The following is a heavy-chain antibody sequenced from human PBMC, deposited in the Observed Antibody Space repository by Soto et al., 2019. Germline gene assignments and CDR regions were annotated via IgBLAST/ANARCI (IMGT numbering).Heavy chain of an antibody. D-gene: IGHD1-26*01. Sequence: ASVKVSCKVSRYFLTALSIHWVRQAPGKGLEWMGGFDREDGETIYAQKFQGRVTMTEDTSTDSAYMELSSLTSEDTAIYYCAHGEGIVKSIVYFDSWGQGTLVTVSS. J-gene: IGHJ4*02. CDR3: AHGEGIVKSIVYFDS. CDR1: RYFLTALS. V-gene: IGHV1-24*01. CDR2: FDREDGET.